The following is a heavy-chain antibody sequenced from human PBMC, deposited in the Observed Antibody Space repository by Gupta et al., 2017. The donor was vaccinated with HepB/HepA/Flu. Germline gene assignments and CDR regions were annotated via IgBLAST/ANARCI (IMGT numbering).Heavy chain of an antibody. CDR1: GFPFSSYW. J-gene: IGHJ6*03. CDR2: IRQDGSEK. CDR3: ARIRDFWSGYFYYYYMDV. Sequence: EVQLVESGGGLVQPGGSLRLSCAASGFPFSSYWMNWVRPAPGKGLEWVANIRQDGSEKHYVDSVKGRFTISRDNAKNSLFLQMNSLRAEDTAVYYCARIRDFWSGYFYYYYMDVWGTGTTVIVSS. V-gene: IGHV3-7*01. D-gene: IGHD3-3*01.